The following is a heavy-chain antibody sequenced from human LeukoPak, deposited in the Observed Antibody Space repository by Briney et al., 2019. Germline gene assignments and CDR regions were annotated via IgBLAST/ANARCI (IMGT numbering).Heavy chain of an antibody. J-gene: IGHJ5*02. CDR2: IIPIFGTA. CDR1: GGTFSSYA. CDR3: ASFAYYYDSSGYRDWFDP. V-gene: IGHV1-69*13. Sequence: ASVKVSCKASGGTFSSYAISWVRQAPGQGLEWMGGIIPIFGTANYAQKFQGRVTITADESTSTAYMELSSPRSEDTAVYYCASFAYYYDSSGYRDWFDPWGQGTLVTVSS. D-gene: IGHD3-22*01.